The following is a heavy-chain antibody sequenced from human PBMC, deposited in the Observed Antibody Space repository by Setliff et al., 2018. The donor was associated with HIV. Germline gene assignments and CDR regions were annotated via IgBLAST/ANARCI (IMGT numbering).Heavy chain of an antibody. CDR2: INSGTGNT. D-gene: IGHD4-17*01. J-gene: IGHJ2*01. Sequence: ASVKVSCKASGFILTNYGIHWVRQAPGHSLEWMGFINSGTGNTIYSQKLQGRVTFSRDTSASTAYMELSSLRSEDTAVYYCANSVTDASYWYFIHWGRGSLVTVSS. CDR1: GFILTNYG. CDR3: ANSVTDASYWYFIH. V-gene: IGHV1-3*01.